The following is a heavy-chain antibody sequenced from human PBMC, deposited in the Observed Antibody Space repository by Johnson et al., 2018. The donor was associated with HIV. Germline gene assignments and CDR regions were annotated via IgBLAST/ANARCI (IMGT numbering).Heavy chain of an antibody. CDR1: GFSFSDYY. CDR2: ISSSGTNI. Sequence: QVQLVESGGGLVKPGGSLRLSCAASGFSFSDYYMSWIRQAPGKGLEWVSYISSSGTNIDYADSVKGRFTISRDNAENSLYLQMHSLRAEDTAGYYCARGRATLCFRASGAAFDLWGQGTMVTVSS. D-gene: IGHD3-10*02. CDR3: ARGRATLCFRASGAAFDL. V-gene: IGHV3-11*01. J-gene: IGHJ3*01.